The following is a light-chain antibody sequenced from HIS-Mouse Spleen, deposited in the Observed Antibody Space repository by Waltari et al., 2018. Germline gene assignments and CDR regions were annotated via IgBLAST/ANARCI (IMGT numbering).Light chain of an antibody. CDR3: AAWDDSLSGPV. CDR2: RNK. CDR1: SSNIGSNY. J-gene: IGLJ3*02. V-gene: IGLV1-47*01. Sequence: QSVLTQPPSASGTPGQRVTISCSGSSSNIGSNYVYWYQQLPGTAPKLRIYRNKRRPSGVPDRFSGSKSGTSASLAISGLRSEDEADYYCAAWDDSLSGPVFGGGTKLTVL.